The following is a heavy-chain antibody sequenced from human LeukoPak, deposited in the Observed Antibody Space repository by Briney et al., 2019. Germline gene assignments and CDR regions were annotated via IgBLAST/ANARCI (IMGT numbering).Heavy chain of an antibody. Sequence: MSSETLSLTCTVSGDSISSGDYYWSWIRQHPGKGLEWIGYIYYSGSIYYNPSLKSRVTISVDTSKNQFSLSLSSVTAADTAVYYCARITFVVEGYGMDVWGQGTTVTVSS. CDR1: GDSISSGDYY. CDR2: IYYSGSI. J-gene: IGHJ6*02. V-gene: IGHV4-30-4*08. CDR3: ARITFVVEGYGMDV. D-gene: IGHD2-21*01.